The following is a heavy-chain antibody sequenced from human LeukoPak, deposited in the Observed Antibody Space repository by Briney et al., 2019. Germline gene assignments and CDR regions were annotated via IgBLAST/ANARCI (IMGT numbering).Heavy chain of an antibody. Sequence: RGSLRLSCAASLFTFSSYWMHWVRQAPGKGLVWVSRINIDVSSTHYADSVKGRFTLSRDNAKNTLYLQMNRLRAKDTDVYVCASDKGTAYLLSFDYWGQGTLVTVSS. CDR3: ASDKGTAYLLSFDY. CDR1: LFTFSSYW. CDR2: INIDVSST. J-gene: IGHJ4*02. D-gene: IGHD3-10*01. V-gene: IGHV3-74*01.